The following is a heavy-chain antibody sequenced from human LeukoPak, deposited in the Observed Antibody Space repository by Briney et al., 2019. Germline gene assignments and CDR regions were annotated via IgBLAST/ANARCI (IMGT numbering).Heavy chain of an antibody. Sequence: SETLSLTCAVSGGSISSSNWWSWVRQPPGKGLEWIGEINHSGSTNYNPSLKSRVTISVDTSKNQFSLKLSSVTAADTAVYYCARRMRYSGYDYPFDYWGQGTLVTVSS. CDR1: GGSISSSNW. CDR2: INHSGST. J-gene: IGHJ4*02. D-gene: IGHD5-12*01. V-gene: IGHV4-4*02. CDR3: ARRMRYSGYDYPFDY.